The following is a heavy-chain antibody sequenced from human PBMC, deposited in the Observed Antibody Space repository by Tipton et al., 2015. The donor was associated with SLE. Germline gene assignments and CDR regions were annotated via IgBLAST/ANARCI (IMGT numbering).Heavy chain of an antibody. CDR1: GGSISSYY. CDR2: VFFSGAT. V-gene: IGHV4-59*12. J-gene: IGHJ4*02. Sequence: TLSLTCTVSGGSISSYYWSWIRQPPGKGLEWIGSVFFSGATYYSPSLKSRVTISLDASKNHFSLKMTFVTAADTAVYYCARETVTGAITLWGQGTLVTVSS. CDR3: ARETVTGAITL. D-gene: IGHD1-20*01.